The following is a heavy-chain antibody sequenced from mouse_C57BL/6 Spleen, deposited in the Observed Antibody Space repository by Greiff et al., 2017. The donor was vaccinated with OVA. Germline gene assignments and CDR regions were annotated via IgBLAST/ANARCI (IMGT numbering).Heavy chain of an antibody. CDR3: ARAGYDYDGGWFAY. J-gene: IGHJ3*01. CDR1: GYTFTSYW. Sequence: QVQLQQPGAELVKPGASVTLSCTASGYTFTSYWMHWVKQRPGQGLEWIGMIHLNSGSTNYNEKFKSKATLTVDKSTSTAYMQHSSLTSEDSAVYYYARAGYDYDGGWFAYWGQGTLVTVSA. D-gene: IGHD2-4*01. V-gene: IGHV1-64*01. CDR2: IHLNSGST.